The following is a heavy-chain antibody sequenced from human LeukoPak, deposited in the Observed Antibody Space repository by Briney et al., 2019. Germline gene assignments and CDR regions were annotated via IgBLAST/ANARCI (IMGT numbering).Heavy chain of an antibody. CDR1: GGSISSSSYY. V-gene: IGHV4-39*02. CDR3: AREGDTAMVVYYFDY. J-gene: IGHJ4*02. Sequence: SETLSLTCTVSGGSISSSSYYWGWIRQPPGKGLEWIGSIYYSGSTYYNPSLKSRVTISVDTSKNQFSLKLSSVTAADTAVYYCAREGDTAMVVYYFDYWGQGTLVTVSS. CDR2: IYYSGST. D-gene: IGHD5-18*01.